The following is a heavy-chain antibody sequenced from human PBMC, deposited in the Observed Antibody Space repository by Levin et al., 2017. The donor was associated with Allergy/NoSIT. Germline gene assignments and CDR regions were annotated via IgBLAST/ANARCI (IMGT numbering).Heavy chain of an antibody. Sequence: QSGGSLRLSCAASGFTFSSYWMSWVRQAPGKGLEWVANIKQDGSEKYYVDSVKGRFTISRDNAKNSLYLQMNSLRAEDTAVYYCARDPAVYSSGWYRGGMDVWGQGTTVTVSS. CDR1: GFTFSSYW. CDR3: ARDPAVYSSGWYRGGMDV. J-gene: IGHJ6*02. D-gene: IGHD6-19*01. V-gene: IGHV3-7*01. CDR2: IKQDGSEK.